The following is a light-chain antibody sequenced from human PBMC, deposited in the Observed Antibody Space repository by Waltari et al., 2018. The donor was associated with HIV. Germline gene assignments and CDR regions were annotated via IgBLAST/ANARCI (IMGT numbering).Light chain of an antibody. CDR3: CSYAGSSTWV. CDR1: SSDVGSSNL. Sequence: QSALTQPASVSGSPGQSLTISCTGTSSDVGSSNLGSWYQQHPGKAPKLMIYEGSTRPSGVSNRFSGSKSGNTASLTISGLQAEDEADYYCCSYAGSSTWVFGGGTKLTVL. CDR2: EGS. V-gene: IGLV2-23*01. J-gene: IGLJ3*02.